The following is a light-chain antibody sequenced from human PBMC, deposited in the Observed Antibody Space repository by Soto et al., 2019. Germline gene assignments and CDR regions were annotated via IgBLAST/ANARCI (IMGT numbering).Light chain of an antibody. J-gene: IGLJ1*01. CDR2: EVI. V-gene: IGLV2-14*01. CDR3: SSYRTGGSYV. Sequence: HSVLTQPASVSGSPGQSITISCTGTSSDVGGYEYVSWYQQYPGKAPKLMIYEVIDRPAGAPRRFSGSKSGNTASLTITGLQAEDEADYYCSSYRTGGSYVFGTGTKLTVL. CDR1: SSDVGGYEY.